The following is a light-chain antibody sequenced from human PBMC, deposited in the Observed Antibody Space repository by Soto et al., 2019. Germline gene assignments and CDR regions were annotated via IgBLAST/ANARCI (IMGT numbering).Light chain of an antibody. J-gene: IGLJ1*01. CDR1: SSDVGGYNY. Sequence: QSVLTQPASVSGSPGQSITISCTGTSSDVGGYNYVSWYQQHPGKAPKLMIYEVSNRPSGVSNRFSGSKSGNTASLTISGLQAEDEADYYCTSLTNSSTFVFGAGTKLTVL. CDR3: TSLTNSSTFV. V-gene: IGLV2-14*01. CDR2: EVS.